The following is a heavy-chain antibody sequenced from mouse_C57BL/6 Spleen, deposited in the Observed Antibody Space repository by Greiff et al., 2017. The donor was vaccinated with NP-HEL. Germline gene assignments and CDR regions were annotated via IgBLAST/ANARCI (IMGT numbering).Heavy chain of an antibody. CDR3: ERRLDSSGYLAMDY. CDR2: IRSKSNNYAT. D-gene: IGHD3-2*02. J-gene: IGHJ4*01. V-gene: IGHV10-1*01. CDR1: GFSFNTYA. Sequence: EVQLVESGGGLVQPKGSLKLSCAASGFSFNTYAMNWVRQAPGKGLEWVARIRSKSNNYATYYADSVKDRFTISRDDSESMLYLQMNNLKTEDTAMYYCERRLDSSGYLAMDYWGQGTSVTVSS.